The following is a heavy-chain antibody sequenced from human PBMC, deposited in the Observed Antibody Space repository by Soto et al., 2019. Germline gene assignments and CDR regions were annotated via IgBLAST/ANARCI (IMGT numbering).Heavy chain of an antibody. CDR3: TTVEDIVVVPARDAFDI. CDR1: GFTFSNAW. CDR2: IKSKTDGGTT. J-gene: IGHJ3*02. V-gene: IGHV3-15*01. Sequence: KPGGSLRLSCAASGFTFSNAWMSWVRQAPGKGLEWVGRIKSKTDGGTTDYAAPVKGRFTISRDDSKNTLYLQMNSLKTEDTAVYYCTTVEDIVVVPARDAFDIWGQGTMVTVS. D-gene: IGHD2-2*01.